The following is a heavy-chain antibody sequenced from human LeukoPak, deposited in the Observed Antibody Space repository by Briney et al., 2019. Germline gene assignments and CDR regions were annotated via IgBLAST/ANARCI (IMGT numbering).Heavy chain of an antibody. J-gene: IGHJ6*02. CDR3: AREFKPPGMSMIADFYGMDV. CDR1: GYIFTTYA. CDR2: ISAFNGNA. Sequence: ASVKVSCRASGYIFTTYAITWVRQAPGQGLEWMGGISAFNGNANYAQKFQGRVTLTTDTSTRTAYMELRSLRSDDTAVYFCAREFKPPGMSMIADFYGMDVWGQGTTVTVSS. D-gene: IGHD3-22*01. V-gene: IGHV1-18*01.